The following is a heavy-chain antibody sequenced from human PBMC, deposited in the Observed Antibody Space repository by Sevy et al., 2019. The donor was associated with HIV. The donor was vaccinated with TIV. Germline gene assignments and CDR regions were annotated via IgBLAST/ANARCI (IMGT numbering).Heavy chain of an antibody. V-gene: IGHV4-34*01. D-gene: IGHD3-10*01. CDR3: ARFRLYGSGSYYPNYYYYGMDV. CDR2: INHSGST. J-gene: IGHJ6*02. Sequence: SETLSLTCAVYGGSFSGYYWSWIRQPPGKGLEWIGEINHSGSTNYNPSLKSRVTISVDTSKNQFSLKLSSVTAAATAVYYCARFRLYGSGSYYPNYYYYGMDVWGQGTTVTVSS. CDR1: GGSFSGYY.